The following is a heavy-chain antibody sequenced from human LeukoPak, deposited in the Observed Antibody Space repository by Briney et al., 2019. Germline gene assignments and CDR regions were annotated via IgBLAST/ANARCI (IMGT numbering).Heavy chain of an antibody. CDR1: GFTFSSYA. Sequence: AGGSLRLSCAASGFTFSSYAMSGVRQAPGKGLEWVSTISGSCGSTYYADSVKGRFTISRDNSKNTLYLQMNSLRAEDTAVYYCAKFGVGATYFDYWGQGTLVTVSS. D-gene: IGHD1-26*01. CDR3: AKFGVGATYFDY. CDR2: ISGSCGST. J-gene: IGHJ4*02. V-gene: IGHV3-23*01.